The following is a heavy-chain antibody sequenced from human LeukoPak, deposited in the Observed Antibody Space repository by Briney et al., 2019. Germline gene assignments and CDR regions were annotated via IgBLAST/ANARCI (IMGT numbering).Heavy chain of an antibody. Sequence: ASVKVSCKASGGTFSSYAISWVRQAPGQGLEWMGWMNPNSGNTGYAQKFQGRVTMTRNTSISTAYMELSSLRSEDTAVYYCARGLLYGGNSGDYWGQGTLVTVSS. CDR2: MNPNSGNT. V-gene: IGHV1-8*02. CDR1: GGTFSSYA. CDR3: ARGLLYGGNSGDY. D-gene: IGHD4-23*01. J-gene: IGHJ4*02.